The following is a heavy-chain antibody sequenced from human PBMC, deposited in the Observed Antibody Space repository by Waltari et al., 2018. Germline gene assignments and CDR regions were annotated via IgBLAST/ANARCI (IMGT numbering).Heavy chain of an antibody. CDR2: TGRGGDFT. CDR1: GFTFSPYA. V-gene: IGHV3-23*01. Sequence: EVQLLAAGGGLAQSGGHLRLSGAPSGFTFSPYALSRVRQAPGKGLGWVSATGRGGDFTYYADYVKGRFTISRDNSKNTLYLQMNSLRAEDTAVYYCAKDSIAVAGRRGGFDYWGQGTLVTVSS. D-gene: IGHD6-19*01. J-gene: IGHJ4*02. CDR3: AKDSIAVAGRRGGFDY.